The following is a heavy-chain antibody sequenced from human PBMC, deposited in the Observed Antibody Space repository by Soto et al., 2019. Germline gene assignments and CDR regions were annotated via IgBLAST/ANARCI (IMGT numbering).Heavy chain of an antibody. CDR1: GGSISSGDYY. V-gene: IGHV4-30-4*01. CDR3: ARIVVVVAATGADWFDP. J-gene: IGHJ5*02. D-gene: IGHD2-15*01. Sequence: QVQLQESGPGLVKPSQTLSLTCTVSGGSISSGDYYWSWIRQPPGKGLEWIGYIYYSGGTYYNPSLKSRVTISVDTSKNQFSLKLSSVTAADTAVYYCARIVVVVAATGADWFDPWGQGTLVTVSS. CDR2: IYYSGGT.